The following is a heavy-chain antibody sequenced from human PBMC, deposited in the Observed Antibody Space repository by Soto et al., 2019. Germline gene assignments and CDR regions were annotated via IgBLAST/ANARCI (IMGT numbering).Heavy chain of an antibody. CDR3: TTTREMVYAIRVYYYGMDV. CDR2: IKSKTDGGTT. D-gene: IGHD2-8*01. J-gene: IGHJ6*02. Sequence: GGSLRLSCAASGFTFSNAWMNWVRQAPGKGLEWVGRIKSKTDGGTTDYAAPVKGRFTISRDDSKNTLYLQMNSLKTEDTAVYYCTTTREMVYAIRVYYYGMDVWGQGTTVTVSS. V-gene: IGHV3-15*07. CDR1: GFTFSNAW.